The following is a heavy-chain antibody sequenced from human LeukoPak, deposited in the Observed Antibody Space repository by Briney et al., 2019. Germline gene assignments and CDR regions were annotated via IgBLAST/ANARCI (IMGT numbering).Heavy chain of an antibody. Sequence: ASVKVSCKASGYTFTGYYMHWVRRTPGQGLEWMGWINPNSGGTNYAQKFQGRVTMTRDTSISTAYMELSRLRSDDTAVYYCARSPITMIVVVIDYWGQGTLVTVSS. J-gene: IGHJ4*02. CDR2: INPNSGGT. CDR3: ARSPITMIVVVIDY. D-gene: IGHD3-22*01. CDR1: GYTFTGYY. V-gene: IGHV1-2*02.